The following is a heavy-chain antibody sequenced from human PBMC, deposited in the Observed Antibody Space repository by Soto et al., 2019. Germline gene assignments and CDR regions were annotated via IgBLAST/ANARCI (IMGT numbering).Heavy chain of an antibody. CDR2: ISHSGST. Sequence: QVQLQQWGAGLLKPSETLSLTCAVYGGSFSGYYWSWIRQPPGKGLEWIGEISHSGSTNYNPSVXXRXTISVATSKNQFSLKLSSVTAADTAVYYCARAYGGNSGVFDYWGQGTLVTVSS. J-gene: IGHJ4*02. D-gene: IGHD4-17*01. V-gene: IGHV4-34*01. CDR3: ARAYGGNSGVFDY. CDR1: GGSFSGYY.